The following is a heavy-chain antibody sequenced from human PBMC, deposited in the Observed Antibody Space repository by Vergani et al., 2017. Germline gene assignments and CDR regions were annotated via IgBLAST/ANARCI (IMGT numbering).Heavy chain of an antibody. Sequence: EVQLLESGGGLVQPGGSLRLSCAASGFTFSSYAMSWVRQAPGKGLEWVSAISGSGGSTYYADSVKGRFTISRDKSKNTLYLQMNSLMTEDTAVYYCAKLAMIVVGNFDYWGQGTLVTVSS. CDR2: ISGSGGST. J-gene: IGHJ4*02. D-gene: IGHD3-22*01. V-gene: IGHV3-23*01. CDR1: GFTFSSYA. CDR3: AKLAMIVVGNFDY.